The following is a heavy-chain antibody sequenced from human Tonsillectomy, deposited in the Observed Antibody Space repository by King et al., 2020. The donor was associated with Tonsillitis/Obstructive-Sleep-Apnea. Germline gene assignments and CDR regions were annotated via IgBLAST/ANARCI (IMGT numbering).Heavy chain of an antibody. Sequence: VQLQESGPGLVKPSETLSLTCTVSGGSISSYYWSWIRQPPGKGLEWIGYIFYSGSTNYNPSLKSRATISVDTSKNQFSLKLSSVTAAATAVYYCARDHCSSTSCYGNYYYMDVWGKGTTVTVSS. D-gene: IGHD2-2*01. CDR1: GGSISSYY. CDR2: IFYSGST. CDR3: ARDHCSSTSCYGNYYYMDV. J-gene: IGHJ6*03. V-gene: IGHV4-59*01.